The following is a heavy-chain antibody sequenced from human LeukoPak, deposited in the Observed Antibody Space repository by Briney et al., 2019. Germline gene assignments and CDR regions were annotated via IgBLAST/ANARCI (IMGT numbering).Heavy chain of an antibody. CDR1: GFTFSSYV. J-gene: IGHJ5*02. CDR2: ISGSGGRT. Sequence: GGSLRLSCAASGFTFSSYVMSWVRQAPGKGLEWVSAISGSGGRTYYADSVKGRFTLSRDNSKNTLYLQMNSLRAEDTAVYYCAKPPGIAAAGPFDPWGQGTLVTVSS. D-gene: IGHD6-13*01. V-gene: IGHV3-23*01. CDR3: AKPPGIAAAGPFDP.